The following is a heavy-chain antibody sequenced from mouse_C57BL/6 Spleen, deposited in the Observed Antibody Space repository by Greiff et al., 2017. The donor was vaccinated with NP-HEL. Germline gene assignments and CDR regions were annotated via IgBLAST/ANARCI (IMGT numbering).Heavy chain of an antibody. J-gene: IGHJ4*01. Sequence: EVMLVESGGGLVKPGGSLKLSCAASGFTFSDYGMHWVRQAPEKGLEWVAYISSGSSTIYYADTVKGRFTISRDNAKNTLFLQMTSLRSEDTAMYYCARDLLTAMDYWGQGTSVTVSS. V-gene: IGHV5-17*01. CDR1: GFTFSDYG. CDR2: ISSGSSTI. CDR3: ARDLLTAMDY.